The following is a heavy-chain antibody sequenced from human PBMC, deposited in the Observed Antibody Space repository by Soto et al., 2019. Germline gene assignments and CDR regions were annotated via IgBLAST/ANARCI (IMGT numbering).Heavy chain of an antibody. Sequence: GALRLSCADPGFTLRSYWMSWVRQSPGKGLEWLATIKTDASEKKYVDSVKGRFTVSRDNAKNSLYLQMDSLRAEDTGVYYCERDSGYGSGCSVDQYIHWWGRG. D-gene: IGHD3-10*01. J-gene: IGHJ2*01. CDR3: ERDSGYGSGCSVDQYIHW. V-gene: IGHV3-7*01. CDR1: GFTLRSYW. CDR2: IKTDASEK.